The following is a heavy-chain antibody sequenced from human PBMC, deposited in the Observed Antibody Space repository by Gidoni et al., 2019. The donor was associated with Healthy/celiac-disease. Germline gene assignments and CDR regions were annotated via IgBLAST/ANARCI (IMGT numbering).Heavy chain of an antibody. CDR3: ARAETHRGYSGYHY. CDR1: GFTFSSYA. Sequence: EVQLLESGGGLVQPGGSLRPSCAASGFTFSSYAMSWVRQAPGKGLEWVSAISGSGGSTYYADSVKGRFTISRDNSKNTLYLQMNSLRAEDTAVYYCARAETHRGYSGYHYWGQGTLVTVSS. CDR2: ISGSGGST. D-gene: IGHD5-12*01. J-gene: IGHJ4*02. V-gene: IGHV3-23*01.